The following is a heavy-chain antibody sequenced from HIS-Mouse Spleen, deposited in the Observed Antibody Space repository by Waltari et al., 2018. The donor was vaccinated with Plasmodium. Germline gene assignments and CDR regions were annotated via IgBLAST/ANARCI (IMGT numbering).Heavy chain of an antibody. CDR2: INHSGST. Sequence: QVQLQQWGAGLLKPSETLSLTCAVYGGSFSGYYWRWIRQPPGKGLEWIGEINHSGSTNYNPSHKSRVTISVETSKNQFSLKQSSVTAADTAVYYCARAYYDFWSGYRFDYWGQGTLVTVSS. V-gene: IGHV4-34*01. CDR3: ARAYYDFWSGYRFDY. J-gene: IGHJ4*02. CDR1: GGSFSGYY. D-gene: IGHD3-3*01.